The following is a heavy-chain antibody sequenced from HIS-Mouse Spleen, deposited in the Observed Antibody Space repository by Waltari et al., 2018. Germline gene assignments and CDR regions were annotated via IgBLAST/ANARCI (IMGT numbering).Heavy chain of an antibody. CDR3: ARGGQQLGPEYFQH. CDR2: INHSGST. V-gene: IGHV4-34*01. D-gene: IGHD6-13*01. J-gene: IGHJ1*01. Sequence: QVQLQQWGAGLLKPSETLSLTCAVYGGSFSGYYWSWIRQPPGKGLEWIGEINHSGSTNYNPSLKSRVTISVDTSKNQFSLKLSSVTAADTAVYYCARGGQQLGPEYFQHWGQGTLVTVSS. CDR1: GGSFSGYY.